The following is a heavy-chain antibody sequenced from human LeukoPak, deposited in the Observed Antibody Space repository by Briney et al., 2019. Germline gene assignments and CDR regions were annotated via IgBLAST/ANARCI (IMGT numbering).Heavy chain of an antibody. Sequence: SETLSLTCAAYGGSFSGYYWSWIRQPPGKGLEWIGEINHSGSTNYNPSLKSRVTISVDTSKNQFSLKLSSVTAADTAVYYCARIGLWDYYYYMDVWGKGTTVTVSS. D-gene: IGHD2-21*01. J-gene: IGHJ6*03. CDR3: ARIGLWDYYYYMDV. CDR2: INHSGST. CDR1: GGSFSGYY. V-gene: IGHV4-34*01.